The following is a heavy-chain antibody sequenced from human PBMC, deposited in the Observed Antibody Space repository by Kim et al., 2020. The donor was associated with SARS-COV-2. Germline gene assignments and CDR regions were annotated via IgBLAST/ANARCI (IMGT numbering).Heavy chain of an antibody. CDR3: AKDVSTSLNYYYMDV. D-gene: IGHD2-2*01. V-gene: IGHV3-9*01. Sequence: ADSVKGQFTISRDNAKNSLYLQMHSLRAEDTSLYYSAKDVSTSLNYYYMDVWGKGTTVTVS. J-gene: IGHJ6*03.